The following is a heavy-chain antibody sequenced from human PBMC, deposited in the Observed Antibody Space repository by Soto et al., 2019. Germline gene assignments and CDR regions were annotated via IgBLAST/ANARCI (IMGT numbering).Heavy chain of an antibody. D-gene: IGHD3-10*01. CDR1: GGSIRSYY. J-gene: IGHJ3*02. CDR3: ARVWGGAFDI. CDR2: IYYSGST. Sequence: SETLSLTCTVSGGSIRSYYWSWIRQPPGKGLEWIGYIYYSGSTNYNPSLKSRVTISVDTSKNQFSLKLSSVTAADTAVYYCARVWGGAFDIWGQGAMVTVSS. V-gene: IGHV4-59*01.